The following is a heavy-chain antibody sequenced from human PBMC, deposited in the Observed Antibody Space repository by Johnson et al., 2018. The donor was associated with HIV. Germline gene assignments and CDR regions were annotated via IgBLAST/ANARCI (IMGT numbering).Heavy chain of an antibody. Sequence: VQLVESGGGVVQPGGSLRLSCTASGFTFSSNWMNWVRQAPGKGLEWVANIKQDGSEKYSVDSVKGRFTISRDNAKKSLYLQMNSLRAEDTAVYYCARDTASSSTLDAFDIWGQGTMVTVSS. V-gene: IGHV3-7*01. CDR1: GFTFSSNW. J-gene: IGHJ3*02. CDR3: ARDTASSSTLDAFDI. CDR2: IKQDGSEK. D-gene: IGHD2-2*01.